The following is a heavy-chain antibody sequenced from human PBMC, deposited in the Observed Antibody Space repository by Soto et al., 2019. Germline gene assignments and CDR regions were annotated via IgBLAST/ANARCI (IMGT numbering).Heavy chain of an antibody. CDR3: AKDQTSVLRYFDWPKGEDY. CDR1: GFTFSSYA. Sequence: GGSLRLSCAASGFTFSSYAMSWVRQAPGKGLEWVSAISGSGGSTYYADSVKGRFTISRDNSKNTLYLQMNSLRAEDTAVYYCAKDQTSVLRYFDWPKGEDYWGQGTLVTVSS. J-gene: IGHJ4*02. V-gene: IGHV3-23*01. CDR2: ISGSGGST. D-gene: IGHD3-9*01.